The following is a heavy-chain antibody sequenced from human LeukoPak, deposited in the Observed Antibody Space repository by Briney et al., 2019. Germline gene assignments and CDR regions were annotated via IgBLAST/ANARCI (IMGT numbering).Heavy chain of an antibody. J-gene: IGHJ4*02. CDR2: IYYSGNT. Sequence: PSETLSLTCAVYGGSFSGYYWVWIRQPPGKGLEWIGSIYYSGNTYYNPSLKSRVSISLDTSKNQFSLKLSSVTAADTAVYYCARRYYYDSSGRDPFDCWGQGTLVTVSS. D-gene: IGHD3-22*01. V-gene: IGHV4-39*01. CDR3: ARRYYYDSSGRDPFDC. CDR1: GGSFSGYY.